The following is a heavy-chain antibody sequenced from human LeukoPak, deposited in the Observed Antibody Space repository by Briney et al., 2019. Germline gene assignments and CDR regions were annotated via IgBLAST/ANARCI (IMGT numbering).Heavy chain of an antibody. Sequence: SETLSLTCAVYGGSFSGYYWSWIRQPPGKGLEWIGEINHSGSTNYNPSLKSRVTISVDTSKNQFSLKLSSVTAADTAVYYCARYAIAAAGTPYYFDYWGQGTLVTLSS. D-gene: IGHD6-13*01. J-gene: IGHJ4*02. CDR2: INHSGST. CDR3: ARYAIAAAGTPYYFDY. CDR1: GGSFSGYY. V-gene: IGHV4-34*01.